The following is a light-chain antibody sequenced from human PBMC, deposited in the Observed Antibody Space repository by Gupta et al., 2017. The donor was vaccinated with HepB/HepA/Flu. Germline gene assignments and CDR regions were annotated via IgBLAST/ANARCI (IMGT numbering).Light chain of an antibody. CDR2: AVS. CDR3: QQYDSLTWT. J-gene: IGKJ1*01. Sequence: EIVLTQSPCTLSLSPGERATLSCRTSQSVSDSQLAWYQQKPGQAPRLLIYAVSIRATGVPDRVSGSGSGTDFTLTISRLEPEDFAVYYCQQYDSLTWTFGPGTKVEIK. V-gene: IGKV3-20*01. CDR1: QSVSDSQ.